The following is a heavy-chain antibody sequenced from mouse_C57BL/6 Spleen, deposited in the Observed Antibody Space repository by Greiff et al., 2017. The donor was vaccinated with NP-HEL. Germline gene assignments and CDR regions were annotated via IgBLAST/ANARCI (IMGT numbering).Heavy chain of an antibody. CDR3: ARYDYVYFDY. CDR1: GYTFTSYW. Sequence: QVQLQQPGAELVMPGASVKLSCKASGYTFTSYWMHWVKQRPGQGLEWIGEIDPSDSYTNYNQKFKGKSTLTVDKSSSTAYMQLSSLTSEDSAVYYCARYDYVYFDYWGQGTTLTVSS. V-gene: IGHV1-69*01. CDR2: IDPSDSYT. D-gene: IGHD2-4*01. J-gene: IGHJ2*01.